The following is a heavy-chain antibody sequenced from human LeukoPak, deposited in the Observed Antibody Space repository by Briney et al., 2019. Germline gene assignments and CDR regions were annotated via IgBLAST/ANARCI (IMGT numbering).Heavy chain of an antibody. V-gene: IGHV4-34*01. CDR2: INHSGST. Sequence: SETLSLTCAVYGGSFSGYYWSWIRQPPGKGLEWIGEINHSGSTNYNPSLKSRVTISVDTSKNQFSLQLNSVTPEDTAVYYCAKIIAAAGNWFDPWGQGTLVTVSS. D-gene: IGHD6-13*01. J-gene: IGHJ5*02. CDR1: GGSFSGYY. CDR3: AKIIAAAGNWFDP.